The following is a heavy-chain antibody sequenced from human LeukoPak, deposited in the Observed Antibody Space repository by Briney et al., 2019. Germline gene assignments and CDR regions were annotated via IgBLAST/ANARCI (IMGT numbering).Heavy chain of an antibody. Sequence: GESLKISCAASGFTFSSYSMNWVRQAPGNGLEWVSSISSSSSYIYYADSVKGRFTISRDNAKNSLYLQMNSLRAEDTAVYYCARGVGSSWTLSDYWGQGTLVTVSS. CDR3: ARGVGSSWTLSDY. CDR1: GFTFSSYS. J-gene: IGHJ4*02. CDR2: ISSSSSYI. D-gene: IGHD6-13*01. V-gene: IGHV3-21*01.